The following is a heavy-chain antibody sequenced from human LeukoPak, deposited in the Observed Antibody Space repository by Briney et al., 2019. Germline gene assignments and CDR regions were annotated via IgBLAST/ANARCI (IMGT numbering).Heavy chain of an antibody. CDR1: GYTFTSYP. J-gene: IGHJ5*02. CDR3: ARGIAVAMSWFDP. D-gene: IGHD6-19*01. V-gene: IGHV1-3*03. CDR2: INAGSGNT. Sequence: ASVKVSCKASGYTFTSYPIHWVRQPPGQRPDSTGWINAGSGNTKYLEEFQGRVTIARDTAASTAYMELSSLRSEDMAVYYCARGIAVAMSWFDPWGQGTLVTVSS.